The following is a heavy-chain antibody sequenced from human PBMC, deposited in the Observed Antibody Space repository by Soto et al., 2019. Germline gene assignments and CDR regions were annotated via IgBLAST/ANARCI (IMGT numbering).Heavy chain of an antibody. CDR3: ANAEHSTGFLTF. CDR2: IHCNDDK. D-gene: IGHD3-22*01. Sequence: SGTTLVNPTQTLTLTCSFSGVSLSVYGVRVIWFRQPPGETLEWLALIHCNDDKRYSPYLKSRLTITNDTSKNQVVLTLAGREGLETGTYFCANAEHSTGFLTFWGQRTLVTFSS. CDR1: GVSLSVYGVR. J-gene: IGHJ1*01. V-gene: IGHV2-5*01.